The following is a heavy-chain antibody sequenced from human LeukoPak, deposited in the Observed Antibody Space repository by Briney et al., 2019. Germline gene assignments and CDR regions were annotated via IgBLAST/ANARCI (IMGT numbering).Heavy chain of an antibody. D-gene: IGHD6-13*01. CDR1: GYTFTSYD. CDR3: ARPRAAAGTTSTFDI. J-gene: IGHJ3*02. V-gene: IGHV1-2*02. Sequence: GASVKVSCKASGYTFTSYDIHWVRQAPGQGLEWMGWINPNSGGTNYAQKFQGRVTMTRDTSISTTYMELSGLRSDDTAVYYCARPRAAAGTTSTFDIWGQGTLVTVSS. CDR2: INPNSGGT.